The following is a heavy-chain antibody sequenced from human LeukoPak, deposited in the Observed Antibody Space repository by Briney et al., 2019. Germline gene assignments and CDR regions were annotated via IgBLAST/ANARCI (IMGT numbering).Heavy chain of an antibody. CDR2: ISSSGSTI. D-gene: IGHD4-17*01. Sequence: GGSLRLSCAASGFTFSSYEMNWVRQAPGKGLEWVSYISSSGSTIHYADSVKGRFTISRDNAKNSLYLQMNSLRAEDTAVYYCAREYGDYSFDYWGQGTLVTVSS. CDR3: AREYGDYSFDY. CDR1: GFTFSSYE. J-gene: IGHJ4*02. V-gene: IGHV3-48*03.